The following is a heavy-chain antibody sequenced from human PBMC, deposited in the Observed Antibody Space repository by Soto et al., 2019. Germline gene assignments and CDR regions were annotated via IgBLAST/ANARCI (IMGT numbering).Heavy chain of an antibody. CDR3: ARDRNNWNNKTRDYYYYGRDA. J-gene: IGHJ6*02. V-gene: IGHV1-3*01. CDR1: GYTFTSYT. Sequence: QVQLVQSGAEVKKPGASVKVSCKASGYTFTSYTMHCVRKAPGQRLEWMGWINAGNGNTKYSQKLQGRVTITRDTSARTAYMELSSLRSEDTAVYYCARDRNNWNNKTRDYYYYGRDARGQGNIVTDAS. CDR2: INAGNGNT. D-gene: IGHD1-20*01.